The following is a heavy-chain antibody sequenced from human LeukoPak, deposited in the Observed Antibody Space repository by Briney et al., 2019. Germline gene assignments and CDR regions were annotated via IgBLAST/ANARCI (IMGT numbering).Heavy chain of an antibody. V-gene: IGHV4-59*01. D-gene: IGHD3-3*01. CDR3: EGIQSEEWSVPGWFDH. CDR1: GGSISSYY. Sequence: SETLSLTCTVSGGSISSYYWSWIRQPPGKGLEWIGYIYYSGSTNYNPSLKSRVTISVDTSEIQFSLKLSSVTAAYTAVYYCEGIQSEEWSVPGWFDHWGQGTLVTVSS. J-gene: IGHJ5*02. CDR2: IYYSGST.